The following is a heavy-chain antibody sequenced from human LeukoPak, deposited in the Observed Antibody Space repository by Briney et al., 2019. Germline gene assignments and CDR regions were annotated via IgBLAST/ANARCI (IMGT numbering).Heavy chain of an antibody. J-gene: IGHJ6*03. CDR3: ARGFGVVTAISNYYYMDV. CDR1: GGSISSSSYY. Sequence: SETLSLTCTVSGGSISSSSYYWSWIRQPPGKGLEWIGYIYYSGTTNYSPSLKSRVTISVDTSKNQFSLKLSSVTAADTAVYYCARGFGVVTAISNYYYMDVWGKGTTVTVSS. CDR2: IYYSGTT. V-gene: IGHV4-61*01. D-gene: IGHD2-21*02.